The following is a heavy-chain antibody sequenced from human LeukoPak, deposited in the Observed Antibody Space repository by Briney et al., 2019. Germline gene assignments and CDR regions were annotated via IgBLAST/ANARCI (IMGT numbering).Heavy chain of an antibody. D-gene: IGHD2-2*01. J-gene: IGHJ5*02. CDR2: ISAYNGNT. CDR1: GYSFTTYD. V-gene: IGHV1-18*01. Sequence: GASVKVSCKASGYSFTTYDITWVRQAPGQGLEWMGWISAYNGNTNYAQKVQGRVTMTTDTSTSTAYMELGSLRSDDTAVYYCARVSCSITSCYSETWGQGTLVTVSS. CDR3: ARVSCSITSCYSET.